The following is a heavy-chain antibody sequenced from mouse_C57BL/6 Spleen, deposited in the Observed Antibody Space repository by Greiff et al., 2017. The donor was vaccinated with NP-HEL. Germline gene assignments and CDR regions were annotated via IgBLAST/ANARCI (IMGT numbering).Heavy chain of an antibody. J-gene: IGHJ4*01. D-gene: IGHD1-1*01. CDR2: IWSGGST. Sequence: QVQLQQSGPGLVQPSPSLSITCTVSGFSLTSYGVHWVRQSPGKGLEWLGVIWSGGSTDYNAAFISRLSISKDNSKSQVFFKINRLKAEESAIYYCARKGNYGSGYGYAMDYWGQGTSVTVSS. CDR1: GFSLTSYG. V-gene: IGHV2-2*01. CDR3: ARKGNYGSGYGYAMDY.